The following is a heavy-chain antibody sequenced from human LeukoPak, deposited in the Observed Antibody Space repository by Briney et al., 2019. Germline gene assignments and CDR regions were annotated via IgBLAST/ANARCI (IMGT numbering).Heavy chain of an antibody. CDR1: GFTFSSIA. J-gene: IGHJ4*02. V-gene: IGHV3-23*01. CDR3: AKGGSFYYDTSGYLY. D-gene: IGHD3-22*01. Sequence: PGGSLRLSCAASGFTFSSIAMSWVRQAPGKGLEWVSAISGSGGSTYYADSVKGRFTISRDNSRNTLYLQMNSLRAEDTAVYYCAKGGSFYYDTSGYLYWGQGTLVTVSS. CDR2: ISGSGGST.